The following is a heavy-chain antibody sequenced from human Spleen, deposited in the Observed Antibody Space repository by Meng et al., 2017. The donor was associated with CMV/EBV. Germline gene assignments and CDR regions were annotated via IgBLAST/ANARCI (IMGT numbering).Heavy chain of an antibody. V-gene: IGHV3-21*01. CDR3: ARHSQRGSFDY. CDR2: ISSNSIYI. CDR1: GFTFSIYS. J-gene: IGHJ4*02. D-gene: IGHD3-3*02. Sequence: GGSLRLSCAASGFTFSIYSMNWVRQAPGKGLEWVSSISSNSIYIYYADSVKGRFTISRDNAKNSLYLQMNSLRAEDTAVYYCARHSQRGSFDYWGQGALVTVSS.